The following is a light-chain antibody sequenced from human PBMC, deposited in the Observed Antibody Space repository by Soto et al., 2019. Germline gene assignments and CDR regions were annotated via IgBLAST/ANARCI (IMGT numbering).Light chain of an antibody. Sequence: DIQMTQSPSSLSASVGERVTITCRASQSISSWLAWYQQKPGKAPKLLIYGASTLESGVPSRFSGSGSGTEFTLTISSLQPDDFATFYCQHYNTHSPTFGQGTKVDI. CDR1: QSISSW. CDR3: QHYNTHSPT. J-gene: IGKJ1*01. V-gene: IGKV1-5*01. CDR2: GAS.